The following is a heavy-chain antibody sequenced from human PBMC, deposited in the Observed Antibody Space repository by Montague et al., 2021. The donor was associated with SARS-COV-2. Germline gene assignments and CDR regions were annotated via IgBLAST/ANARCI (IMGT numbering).Heavy chain of an antibody. CDR3: AKAGIKYDYGDFFDY. CDR1: GFTFSSYA. CDR2: ISGSGGST. Sequence: SLRLSFAASGFTFSSYAMSWVRQAPGKGLEWVSAISGSGGSTYYADSVKGRFTISRDNSKNTLYLQMNSLRAEDTAVYYCAKAGIKYDYGDFFDYWGQGTLVTVSS. V-gene: IGHV3-23*01. J-gene: IGHJ4*02. D-gene: IGHD4-17*01.